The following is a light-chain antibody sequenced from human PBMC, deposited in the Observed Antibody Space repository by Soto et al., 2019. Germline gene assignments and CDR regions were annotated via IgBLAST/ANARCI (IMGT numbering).Light chain of an antibody. CDR3: RSYTSRSTIYV. CDR2: EVS. Sequence: QSVLTQPASVSGSPGQSITISCTGTSSDVGGYNYVSWYQQHPGKAPKLMIYEVSNRPSGVSNRFSGSKSGNTASLTISGLQAEDEADYYCRSYTSRSTIYVFGTGTKVIVL. CDR1: SSDVGGYNY. J-gene: IGLJ1*01. V-gene: IGLV2-14*01.